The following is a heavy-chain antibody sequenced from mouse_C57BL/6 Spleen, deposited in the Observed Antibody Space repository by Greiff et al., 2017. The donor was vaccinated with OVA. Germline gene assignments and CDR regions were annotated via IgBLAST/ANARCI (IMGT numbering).Heavy chain of an antibody. CDR1: GYTFTSYW. CDR2: IHPNSGST. J-gene: IGHJ2*01. D-gene: IGHD2-4*01. V-gene: IGHV1-64*01. CDR3: ARYEYDGFDY. Sequence: QVQLQQPGAELVKPGASVKLSCKASGYTFTSYWMHWVKQRPGQGLEWIGMIHPNSGSTNYNEKFKSKATLTVDKSSSTAYMQISSLTSEDAAVYYCARYEYDGFDYWGQGTTLTVSS.